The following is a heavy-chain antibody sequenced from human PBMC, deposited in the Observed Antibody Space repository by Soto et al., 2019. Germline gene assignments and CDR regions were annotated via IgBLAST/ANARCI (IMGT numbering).Heavy chain of an antibody. D-gene: IGHD2-15*01. CDR1: GVSITSYY. J-gene: IGHJ3*02. CDR3: AKDKPGGSNSNDAFDI. Sequence: PSETLSLTCTVSGVSITSYYWSWIRQPPGKGLEWIGEIYYSGDTNYNPSLKSRVTISVDTSKNQFSLKLSSVTAADTAVYYCAKDKPGGSNSNDAFDIWGQGTMVTVSS. V-gene: IGHV4-59*01. CDR2: IYYSGDT.